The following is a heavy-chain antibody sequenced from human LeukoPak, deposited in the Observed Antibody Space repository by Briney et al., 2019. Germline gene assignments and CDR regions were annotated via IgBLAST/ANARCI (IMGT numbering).Heavy chain of an antibody. CDR1: GGSFSGYY. Sequence: SETLSLICAVYGGSFSGYYWSWIRQPPGKGLEWIGEINHSGSTNYNPSLKSRVTISVDTSKNQFSLKLSSVTAADTAVYYCARRRFGGYDYNYWGQGTLVTVSS. J-gene: IGHJ4*02. V-gene: IGHV4-34*01. CDR2: INHSGST. CDR3: ARRRFGGYDYNY. D-gene: IGHD5-12*01.